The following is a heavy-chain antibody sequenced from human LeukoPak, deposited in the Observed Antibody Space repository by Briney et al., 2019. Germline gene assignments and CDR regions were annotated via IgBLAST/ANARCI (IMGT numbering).Heavy chain of an antibody. CDR3: ARDLSQYYYDSSGPWDY. J-gene: IGHJ4*02. CDR2: ILYEGSNK. V-gene: IGHV3-33*01. Sequence: PGRSLRLSCAASGFTFSSYGMHWVRQAPGKWREWVAVILYEGSNKYYADSVKGRFTVSRENSKNTLYLQMNSMRAEDTAVYYCARDLSQYYYDSSGPWDYWGPGTMVTVSS. CDR1: GFTFSSYG. D-gene: IGHD3-22*01.